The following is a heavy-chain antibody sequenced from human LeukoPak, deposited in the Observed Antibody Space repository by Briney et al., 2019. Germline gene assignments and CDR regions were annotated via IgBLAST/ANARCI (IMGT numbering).Heavy chain of an antibody. CDR3: ARDRYDILTGYYDVWYFDY. CDR1: GFTFSDYY. J-gene: IGHJ4*02. CDR2: ISSSSSYT. D-gene: IGHD3-9*01. V-gene: IGHV3-11*05. Sequence: PGGSLRLSCAASGFTFSDYYMSWIRQAPGKGLEWVSYISSSSSYTNYADSVKGRFTISRDNAKNSLYLQMNSLRAEDTAVYCCARDRYDILTGYYDVWYFDYWGQGTLVTVSS.